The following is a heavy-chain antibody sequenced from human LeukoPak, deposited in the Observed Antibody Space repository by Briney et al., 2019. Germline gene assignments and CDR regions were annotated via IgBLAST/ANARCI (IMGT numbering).Heavy chain of an antibody. J-gene: IGHJ3*01. D-gene: IGHD2-21*01. CDR3: ARGLKTGGDSSPT. V-gene: IGHV3-30*04. CDR1: RFTFSSSA. CDR2: ISSDGGNK. Sequence: GGSLRLSCAASRFTFSSSAMHWVRQAPGKGLEWVAVISSDGGNKYYADSVKGRFTISRDNSKNTLYLQMNTLRPEDTAVYYCARGLKTGGDSSPTWGQGTMVTVSS.